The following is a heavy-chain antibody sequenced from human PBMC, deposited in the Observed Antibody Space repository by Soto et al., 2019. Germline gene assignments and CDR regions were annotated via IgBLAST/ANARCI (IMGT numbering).Heavy chain of an antibody. CDR3: ARAHRRGFGEPRDLYYGMDV. CDR2: IIPIFGTA. D-gene: IGHD3-10*01. J-gene: IGHJ6*02. CDR1: GGTFSSYA. Sequence: GGSVKVSCKASGGTFSSYAISWVRQAPGQGLEWMGGIIPIFGTANYAQKFQGRVTITADESTSTAYMELSSLRSEDTAVYYCARAHRRGFGEPRDLYYGMDVWGQGTTVTVSS. V-gene: IGHV1-69*13.